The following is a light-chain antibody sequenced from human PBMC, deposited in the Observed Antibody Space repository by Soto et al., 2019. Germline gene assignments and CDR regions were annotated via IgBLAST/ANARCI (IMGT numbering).Light chain of an antibody. CDR2: KAS. V-gene: IGKV1-5*03. Sequence: DIQMTQSPSTLSGSVGDRVTITCRASQSISSWLAWYQQKPGKAPTLLIYKASTLQSGVPSRFSGSESGTDFSLTISSLQPEDFATYFCQQSSDFPLTFGGGTKVDIK. CDR1: QSISSW. CDR3: QQSSDFPLT. J-gene: IGKJ4*01.